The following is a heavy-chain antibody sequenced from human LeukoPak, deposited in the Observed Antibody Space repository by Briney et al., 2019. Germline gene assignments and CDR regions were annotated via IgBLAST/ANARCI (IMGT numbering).Heavy chain of an antibody. Sequence: PGGSLRLSCAASGFTFSSYSMNWVRQAPGKGLEWVSSISSSSSYIYYADSVKGRFTISRDNAKNSLYLQMNSLRAEDTAVYYCARVWPAGISQQPDYWGQGTLVTVSS. V-gene: IGHV3-21*01. CDR1: GFTFSSYS. CDR2: ISSSSSYI. CDR3: ARVWPAGISQQPDY. J-gene: IGHJ4*02. D-gene: IGHD6-13*01.